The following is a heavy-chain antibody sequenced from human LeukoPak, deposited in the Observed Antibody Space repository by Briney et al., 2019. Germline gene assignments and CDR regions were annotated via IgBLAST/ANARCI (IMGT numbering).Heavy chain of an antibody. V-gene: IGHV1-69*13. CDR2: IIPIFGTA. Sequence: GASVKVSCKASGYTFTSYGISWVRQAPGQGLEWMGGIIPIFGTANYAQKFQGRVTITADESTSTAYMELSSLRSEDTAVYYCARVVTIAFDIWGQGTMVTVSS. CDR3: ARVVTIAFDI. D-gene: IGHD5-12*01. J-gene: IGHJ3*02. CDR1: GYTFTSYG.